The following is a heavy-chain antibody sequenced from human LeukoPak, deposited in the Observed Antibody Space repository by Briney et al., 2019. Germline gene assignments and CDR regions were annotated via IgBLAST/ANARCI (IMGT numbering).Heavy chain of an antibody. CDR3: AKDRGDYATLIDY. J-gene: IGHJ4*02. V-gene: IGHV3-30*02. CDR2: IRYDGNNK. Sequence: GGSLRLSCEASGFTFSSYGMHWVRQAPGKGLEWVASIRYDGNNKYYADSVKGRFTISRDNSKYTLYLQMNSLRAEDTAVYYCAKDRGDYATLIDYWGQGTLVTVSS. CDR1: GFTFSSYG. D-gene: IGHD4-17*01.